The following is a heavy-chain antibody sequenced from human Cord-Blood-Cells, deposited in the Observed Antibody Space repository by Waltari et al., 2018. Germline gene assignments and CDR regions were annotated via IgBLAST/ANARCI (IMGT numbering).Heavy chain of an antibody. D-gene: IGHD3-16*01. V-gene: IGHV4-34*01. CDR2: INHSGSN. CDR1: GGSFSGYY. J-gene: IGHJ3*02. Sequence: QVQLQQWGAGLLKPSETLSLTCAVYGGSFSGYYWSWIRQPPGKGLEWIGEINHSGSNNYNPSLKRRVTISVDTSKNQFSLKLSSVTAADTAVYYCARATSWGWGAFDIWGQGTMVTVSS. CDR3: ARATSWGWGAFDI.